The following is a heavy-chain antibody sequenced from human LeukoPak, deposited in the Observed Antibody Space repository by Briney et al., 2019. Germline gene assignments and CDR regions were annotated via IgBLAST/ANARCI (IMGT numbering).Heavy chain of an antibody. CDR2: ITSSLSYI. J-gene: IGHJ6*02. Sequence: GGSLRLSCAASGFTFKSYTMNWVRQALGKGLEWVSSITSSLSYISYADSVKGRFTISRDNAKNSLSLQMNSLRAEDTAVYYCARDFGRTSDWQPRLYYGMDVWGQGTTVTVSS. V-gene: IGHV3-21*01. CDR3: ARDFGRTSDWQPRLYYGMDV. D-gene: IGHD2-2*01. CDR1: GFTFKSYT.